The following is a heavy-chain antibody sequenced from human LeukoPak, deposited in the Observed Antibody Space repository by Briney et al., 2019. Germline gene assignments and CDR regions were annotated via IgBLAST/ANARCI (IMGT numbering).Heavy chain of an antibody. CDR3: ARERAAAGTYYYYYMDV. J-gene: IGHJ6*03. CDR2: IIPIFGTA. V-gene: IGHV1-69*05. D-gene: IGHD6-13*01. Sequence: GASVKVSCKASGGTFSSYAISWVRQAPGQGLEWMGGIIPIFGTANYAQKFQGRVTITTDESTSTAYMELSSLRSEDTAVYYCARERAAAGTYYYYYMDVWGKGTTVTVSS. CDR1: GGTFSSYA.